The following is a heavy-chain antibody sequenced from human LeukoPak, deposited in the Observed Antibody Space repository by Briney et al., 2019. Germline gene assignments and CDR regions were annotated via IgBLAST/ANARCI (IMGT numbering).Heavy chain of an antibody. J-gene: IGHJ5*02. CDR3: ARGHPSARHSWFDP. CDR2: FYYTGYT. Sequence: SETLSLTCTVSGGCINSYYWIWIRQPPGKGLEWIGNFYYTGYTNYNPSLRSRVTISLDTSKNQLSLRLNSVTPADTAVYYCARGHPSARHSWFDPWGQGTLVTVSS. V-gene: IGHV4-59*01. CDR1: GGCINSYY.